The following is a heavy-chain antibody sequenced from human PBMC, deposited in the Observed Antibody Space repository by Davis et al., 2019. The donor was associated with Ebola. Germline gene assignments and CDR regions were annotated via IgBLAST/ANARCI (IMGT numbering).Heavy chain of an antibody. CDR2: TYYSSKWYD. CDR1: GDSVAGGSGG. Sequence: PSETPSLTCAISGDSVAGGSGGWNWIRQSPSRGLKWLGRTYYSSKWYDGYAESVKSRINISPDTAKNQFSLHLNSVTPEDTAVYYCVRGWGRSGLDVWGQGTTVTVSS. V-gene: IGHV6-1*01. D-gene: IGHD3-16*01. CDR3: VRGWGRSGLDV. J-gene: IGHJ6*02.